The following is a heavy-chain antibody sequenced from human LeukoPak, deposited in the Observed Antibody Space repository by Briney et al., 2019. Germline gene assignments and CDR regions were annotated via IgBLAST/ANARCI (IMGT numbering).Heavy chain of an antibody. CDR3: ARDHPYYDILTGSPILDYFDY. J-gene: IGHJ4*02. CDR1: GFTFRSYA. V-gene: IGHV3-30-3*01. Sequence: GRSLRLSCAASGFTFRSYAMLWVRQAPGKGLEWVAVISYEGSNKYYADSVKGRFTISRDNSKNALYLQMSSLRAEDTAVYYCARDHPYYDILTGSPILDYFDYWGQGTLVTVSS. CDR2: ISYEGSNK. D-gene: IGHD3-9*01.